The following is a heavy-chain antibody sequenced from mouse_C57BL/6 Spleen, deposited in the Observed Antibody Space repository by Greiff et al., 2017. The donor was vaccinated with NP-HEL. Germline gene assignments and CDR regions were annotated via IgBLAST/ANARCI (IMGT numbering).Heavy chain of an antibody. Sequence: QVQLQQSGAELVKPGASVKLSCKASGYTFTSYWMHWVKQRPGQGLEWIGMIHPNSGSTNYNEKFKSKATLTVDKSSSTACMQLSSLTSEDSAVYYCARIYGYDYAMDYWGQGTSVTVSS. D-gene: IGHD2-2*01. V-gene: IGHV1-64*01. CDR2: IHPNSGST. CDR1: GYTFTSYW. CDR3: ARIYGYDYAMDY. J-gene: IGHJ4*01.